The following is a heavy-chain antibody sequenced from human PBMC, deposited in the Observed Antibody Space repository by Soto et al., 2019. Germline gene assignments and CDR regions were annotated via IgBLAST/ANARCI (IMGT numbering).Heavy chain of an antibody. Sequence: QVQLVQSGAEVKKPGSSVKVSCKASGGTFSSYAISWVRQAPGQGLEWMGGIIPIFGTANYAQKFQGRVTISADESTSTGYMELSSLRSEDPAVYYCARGREVLRYFDCPFDPWGQGTLVTVSS. CDR1: GGTFSSYA. CDR3: ARGREVLRYFDCPFDP. J-gene: IGHJ5*02. V-gene: IGHV1-69*12. D-gene: IGHD3-9*01. CDR2: IIPIFGTA.